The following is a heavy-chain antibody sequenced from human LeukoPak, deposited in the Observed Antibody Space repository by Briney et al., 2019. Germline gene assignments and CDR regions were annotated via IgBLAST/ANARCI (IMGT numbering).Heavy chain of an antibody. CDR1: GFTFSTYA. CDR2: ISGSGGST. D-gene: IGHD3-3*01. V-gene: IGHV3-23*01. J-gene: IGHJ4*02. CDR3: AKQYYNFWSGWVN. Sequence: PGGSLRLSCAASGFTFSTYAMTWVRQAPGKGLEWVSAISGSGGSTYYADSVKGRFTISRGNSRNTLYLQMNSLRVEDTAVYYCAKQYYNFWSGWVNWGQGTLVTVSS.